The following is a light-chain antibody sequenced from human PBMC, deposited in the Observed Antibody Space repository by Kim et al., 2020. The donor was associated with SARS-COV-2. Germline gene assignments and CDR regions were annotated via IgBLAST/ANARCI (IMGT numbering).Light chain of an antibody. J-gene: IGLJ1*01. CDR2: YDS. CDR1: NIGSKS. CDR3: QVWDSSSDHHYV. Sequence: SSELTQPPSVSVAPGKTARITCGGNNIGSKSVHWYQQKPGQAPVLVIYYDSDRPSGIPERFSGSNSGNTATLTISRVEAGDEGDYYCQVWDSSSDHHYVF. V-gene: IGLV3-21*04.